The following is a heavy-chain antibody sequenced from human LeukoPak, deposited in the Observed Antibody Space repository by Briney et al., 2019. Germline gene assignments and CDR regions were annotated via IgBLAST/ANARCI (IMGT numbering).Heavy chain of an antibody. Sequence: GGSLRLSCSASGLTFSSYAMHWVRQAPGKGLEYVSAISSNGGGTYYADSVKDRFTISRDNSKNTLYLQMSSLRAEDTAVYYCVKGSTYDSSGYYESDAFDIWGQGTMVTVSS. J-gene: IGHJ3*02. D-gene: IGHD3-22*01. CDR1: GLTFSSYA. CDR2: ISSNGGGT. CDR3: VKGSTYDSSGYYESDAFDI. V-gene: IGHV3-64D*06.